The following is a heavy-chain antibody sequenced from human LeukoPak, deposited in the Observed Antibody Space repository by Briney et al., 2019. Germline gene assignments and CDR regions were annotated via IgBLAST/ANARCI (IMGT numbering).Heavy chain of an antibody. CDR3: ARGEDSQWIDY. J-gene: IGHJ4*02. D-gene: IGHD2-15*01. Sequence: PSETLSLTCSVSGVSIRNTNYYWGCFRQPPGKGLEWIGSVYYGGSSYYHPSLKSRVTISVDTSKNQFSLKLSSVTAADTAVYYCARGEDSQWIDYWGQGTLVTVSS. CDR1: GVSIRNTNYY. CDR2: VYYGGSS. V-gene: IGHV4-39*07.